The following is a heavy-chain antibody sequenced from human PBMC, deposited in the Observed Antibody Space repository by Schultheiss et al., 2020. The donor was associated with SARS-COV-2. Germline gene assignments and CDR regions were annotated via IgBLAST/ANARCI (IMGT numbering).Heavy chain of an antibody. CDR1: GFTFSDYY. CDR2: ISSSSSYT. Sequence: GSLRLSCAASGFTFSDYYMSWIRQAPGKGLEWVSYISSSSSYTNYADSVKGRFTVSRDNAKNSLYLQMNSLRAEDTAVYYCARTTIAVALYYFDYWGQGTLVTVSS. J-gene: IGHJ4*02. V-gene: IGHV3-11*06. D-gene: IGHD6-19*01. CDR3: ARTTIAVALYYFDY.